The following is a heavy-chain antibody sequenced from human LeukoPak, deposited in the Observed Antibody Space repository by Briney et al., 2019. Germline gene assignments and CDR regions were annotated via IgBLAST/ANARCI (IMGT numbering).Heavy chain of an antibody. CDR2: IDAAGDT. D-gene: IGHD4-17*01. V-gene: IGHV3-13*01. CDR3: ARRAYGDYGRWYYDL. Sequence: GGSLRLSCAAAGFTFSNYDMHWVRQPSGRGLEWVSAIDAAGDTNYPDSVKGRIAISRENPKNSLYLQMNSLRVGDTAVYYCARRAYGDYGRWYYDLWGRGTLVTVSS. CDR1: GFTFSNYD. J-gene: IGHJ2*01.